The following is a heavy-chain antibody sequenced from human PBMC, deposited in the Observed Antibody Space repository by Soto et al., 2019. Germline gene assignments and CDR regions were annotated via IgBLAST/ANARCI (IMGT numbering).Heavy chain of an antibody. CDR3: AKDVYGYYYYMDV. D-gene: IGHD4-17*01. V-gene: IGHV3-30*18. CDR2: ISYDGSNK. Sequence: GGSLRLSCAASGLTFSSYGMHWVRQAPGKGLEWVAVISYDGSNKYYADSVKGRFTISRDNSKNTLYLQMNSLRAEDTAVYYCAKDVYGYYYYMDVWGKGTTVTVSS. CDR1: GLTFSSYG. J-gene: IGHJ6*03.